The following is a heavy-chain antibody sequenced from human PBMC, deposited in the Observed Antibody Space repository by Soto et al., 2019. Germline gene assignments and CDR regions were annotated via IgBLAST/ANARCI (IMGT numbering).Heavy chain of an antibody. J-gene: IGHJ6*02. CDR2: IYHSGST. CDR3: ARVTVLRFLERTYYYYGMAV. D-gene: IGHD3-3*01. V-gene: IGHV4-4*02. CDR1: GGSISSSNW. Sequence: PSETLSLTCAVSGGSISSSNWWSWVRQPPGKGLEWIGEIYHSGSTNYNPSLKSRVTISVDKSKNQFSLKLSSVTAADTAVYYCARVTVLRFLERTYYYYGMAVWGQGTTVT.